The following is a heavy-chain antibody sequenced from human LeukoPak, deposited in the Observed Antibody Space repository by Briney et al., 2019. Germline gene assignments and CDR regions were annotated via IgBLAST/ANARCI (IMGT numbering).Heavy chain of an antibody. J-gene: IGHJ3*02. CDR1: GFTFNSYA. V-gene: IGHV3-23*01. D-gene: IGHD3-22*01. CDR3: AKADSSGYYGGAFDI. CDR2: ISGSGGST. Sequence: GGSLRLSCAASGFTFNSYAMSWVRQAPGKGLEWVSAISGSGGSTYYADSVKGRFTISRDNSKNTLYLQMNSLRAEDTAVYYCAKADSSGYYGGAFDIWGQGTMVTVSS.